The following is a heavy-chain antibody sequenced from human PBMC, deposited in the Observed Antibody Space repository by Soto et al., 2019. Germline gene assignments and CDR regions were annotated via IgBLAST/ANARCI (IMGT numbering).Heavy chain of an antibody. Sequence: GGSLRLSCAASGFTFGSYALTWARQSPGKGLEWVSTIDGSGDNTYYADSVKGRFTISRDNSKNRLYLQMNSLRAEDTAVYYCAKDPKYSSDWYIFFQHWGQGTLVTVSS. D-gene: IGHD6-13*01. J-gene: IGHJ1*01. CDR1: GFTFGSYA. V-gene: IGHV3-23*01. CDR3: AKDPKYSSDWYIFFQH. CDR2: IDGSGDNT.